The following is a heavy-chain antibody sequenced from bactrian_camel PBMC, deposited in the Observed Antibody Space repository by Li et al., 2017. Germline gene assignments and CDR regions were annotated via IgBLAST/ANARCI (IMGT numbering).Heavy chain of an antibody. V-gene: IGHV3S60*01. CDR2: HNRVGGT. CDR3: ARSSGRYCLLKLRDFII. D-gene: IGHD3*01. J-gene: IGHJ4*01. Sequence: QVQLVESGGGSVQTGGSLRLSCTASGFTFDDTDMAWYRLTPADVGERCDLVSSHNRVGGTYYADSVKGRFTISQDNARETVYLQMNSLKLEDSAMYYCARSSGRYCLLKLRDFIIWGQVTQVTVS. CDR1: GFTFDDTD.